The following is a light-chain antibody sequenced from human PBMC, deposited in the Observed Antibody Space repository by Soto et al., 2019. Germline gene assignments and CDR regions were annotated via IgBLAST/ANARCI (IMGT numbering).Light chain of an antibody. CDR1: QSVTNNY. V-gene: IGKV3-20*01. Sequence: EIVLTQSPGTRSLSPGERATLSCRASQSVTNNYLAWYQQKPGQAPRLLIYAASTRATGIPDRFSGSGSGTDFTLTISRLEPEDFAVYYCQQCSGSPLTFGGGTKVDIK. CDR3: QQCSGSPLT. J-gene: IGKJ4*01. CDR2: AAS.